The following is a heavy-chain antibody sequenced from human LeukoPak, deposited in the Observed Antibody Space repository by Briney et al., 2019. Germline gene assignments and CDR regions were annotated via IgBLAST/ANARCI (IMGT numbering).Heavy chain of an antibody. CDR2: IYYSGST. CDR1: GGSISSGGYY. D-gene: IGHD2-21*02. CDR3: ARAEHIVVVTATLDAFGI. J-gene: IGHJ3*02. Sequence: SQTLSLTCTVSGGSISSGGYYWSWIRQHPGKGLEWIGYIYYSGSTYYNPSLKSRVTISVDTSKNQFSLKLSSVTAADTAVYYCARAEHIVVVTATLDAFGIWGQGTMVTVSS. V-gene: IGHV4-31*03.